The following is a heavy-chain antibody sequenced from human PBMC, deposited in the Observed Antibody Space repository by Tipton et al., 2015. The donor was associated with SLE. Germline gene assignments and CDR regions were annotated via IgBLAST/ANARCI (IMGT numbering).Heavy chain of an antibody. D-gene: IGHD3-3*01. V-gene: IGHV3-30-3*01. CDR2: ISYDGSNK. CDR3: ARDPSNYDFWSGYYREFDAFDI. CDR1: GFTFSSYA. J-gene: IGHJ3*02. Sequence: SLRLSCAASGFTFSSYAMHWVRQAPGKGLEWVAVISYDGSNKYYADSVKGRFTISRDNAKNSLYLQMNSLRAEDTAVYYCARDPSNYDFWSGYYREFDAFDIWGQGTMVTVSS.